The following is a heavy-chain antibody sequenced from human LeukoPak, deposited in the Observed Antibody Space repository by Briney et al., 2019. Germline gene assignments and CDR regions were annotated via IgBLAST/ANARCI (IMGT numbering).Heavy chain of an antibody. J-gene: IGHJ5*02. CDR1: GVSISSSNSY. D-gene: IGHD5-18*01. V-gene: IGHV4-39*01. CDR2: IYYSGNT. CDR3: AKGAGGFSYYNWFDP. Sequence: SETLSLTCTVSGVSISSSNSYWGWIRQPPGKGLEWIGSIYYSGNTYYNASLKSQVSISIDTSKNQFSLRLTSVTAADTAIYYCAKGAGGFSYYNWFDPWGQGTLVTVSS.